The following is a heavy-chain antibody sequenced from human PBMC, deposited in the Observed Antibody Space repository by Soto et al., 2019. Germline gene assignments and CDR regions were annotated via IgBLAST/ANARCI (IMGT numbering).Heavy chain of an antibody. V-gene: IGHV4-59*01. CDR1: GGSISSYY. Sequence: SETLSLTCTVSGGSISSYYWSWIRQPPGKGLEWIGYIYYSGSTNYNPSLKSRVTISVDTSKNQFSLKLSSVTAADTAVYYCARQGEFLEWLPTFDPWGQGTLVTVSS. D-gene: IGHD3-3*01. J-gene: IGHJ5*02. CDR3: ARQGEFLEWLPTFDP. CDR2: IYYSGST.